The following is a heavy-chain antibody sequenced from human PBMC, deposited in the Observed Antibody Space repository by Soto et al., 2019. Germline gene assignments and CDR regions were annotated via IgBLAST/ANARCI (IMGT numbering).Heavy chain of an antibody. Sequence: PXETLSLPFTVSGGSISSSRYYWGWIRQPPGKGLEWIGSIYYSGITYYNPSLKSRVTISVDTSKNQFSLKLSSVTAADTAVYYCATKYAYYYYYGMDVWGQGTTVTVSS. V-gene: IGHV4-39*01. CDR2: IYYSGIT. CDR1: GGSISSSRYY. J-gene: IGHJ6*02. CDR3: ATKYAYYYYYGMDV.